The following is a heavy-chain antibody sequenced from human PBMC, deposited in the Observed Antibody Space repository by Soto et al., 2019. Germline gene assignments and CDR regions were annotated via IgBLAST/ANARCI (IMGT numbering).Heavy chain of an antibody. Sequence: GGSLRLSCETSGFSFSVYGMHWVRQAPGKGLEGVAVIWYDASKQFYAASVEGRFTISRDNSKAILYLQMNSLRAEDTAVYYCAAWAEGATEVHWGQGTLVTVSS. V-gene: IGHV3-33*01. CDR2: IWYDASKQ. CDR1: GFSFSVYG. CDR3: AAWAEGATEVH. D-gene: IGHD2-15*01. J-gene: IGHJ4*02.